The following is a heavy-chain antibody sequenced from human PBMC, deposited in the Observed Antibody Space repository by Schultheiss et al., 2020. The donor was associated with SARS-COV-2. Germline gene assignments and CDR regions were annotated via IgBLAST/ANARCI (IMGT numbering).Heavy chain of an antibody. D-gene: IGHD5-18*01. CDR2: ISSTGRTI. CDR1: GFTFSSYA. J-gene: IGHJ4*02. Sequence: GESLKISCAASGFTFSSYAMSWVRQAPGKGLEWVSYISSTGRTIYYADSVKGRFTISRDNAKNSLYLQMNNLRADDTAIYYCARGYTSDYSLHYWGQGTLVTVSS. CDR3: ARGYTSDYSLHY. V-gene: IGHV3-48*01.